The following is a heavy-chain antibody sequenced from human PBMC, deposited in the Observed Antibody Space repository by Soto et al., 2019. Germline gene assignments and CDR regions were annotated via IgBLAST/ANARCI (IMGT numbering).Heavy chain of an antibody. Sequence: QVQLVQSGAEVKKPGSSVRVSCKIFGASLYNITVSWVRQAPGLGLQWMGRVNPVLGTANYAQEFQVRVSLSADRSTNTAYMDMTSLTPDDTAMYYCLRLPLDSWGQGTLVAVSS. J-gene: IGHJ4*02. CDR3: LRLPLDS. V-gene: IGHV1-69*08. CDR2: VNPVLGTA. CDR1: GASLYNIT.